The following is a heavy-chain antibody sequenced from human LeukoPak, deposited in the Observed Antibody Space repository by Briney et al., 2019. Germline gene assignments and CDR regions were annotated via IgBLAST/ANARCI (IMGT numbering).Heavy chain of an antibody. V-gene: IGHV3-30*02. D-gene: IGHD3-10*01. J-gene: IGHJ3*02. CDR3: VKESGPFGAFDI. Sequence: GGSLRLSCGASGFTFNSYGMHWVRQAPGKGLEWVAVIWSGGSNKYYADSVRGRFTISRDNSKNMLYLQMNSLRAEDTSVYYCVKESGPFGAFDIWGQGTMVIVSS. CDR2: IWSGGSNK. CDR1: GFTFNSYG.